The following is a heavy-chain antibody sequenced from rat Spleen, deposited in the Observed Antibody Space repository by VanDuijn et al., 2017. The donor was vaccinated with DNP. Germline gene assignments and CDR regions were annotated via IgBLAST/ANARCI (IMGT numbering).Heavy chain of an antibody. CDR3: TRHEYYFDY. V-gene: IGHV2S75*01. J-gene: IGHJ2*01. CDR2: IWGDGNT. Sequence: QVQLKESGPFLVQASQTLSLTCTVSGFSLTNYGVIWVRQPPGKGLEWMGIIWGDGNTNYNSALKSRLSINRDTSKSQVFLKMHSLQPEDTGTYYCTRHEYYFDYWGQGVMVTVSS. CDR1: GFSLTNYG.